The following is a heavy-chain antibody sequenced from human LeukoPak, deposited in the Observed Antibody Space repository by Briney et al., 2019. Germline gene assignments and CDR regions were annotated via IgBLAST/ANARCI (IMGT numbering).Heavy chain of an antibody. CDR2: ISYEGSSK. D-gene: IGHD3-16*01. V-gene: IGHV3-30-3*01. Sequence: GGSLRLSCAPSGFTFSSYAMHWVRQAPGKGLEWVAVISYEGSSKNYADSVKGRFTISRDNSKNTLYLQMNGLRGDDTAVYYCVKDLPVLHSWGQGTLVTVSS. CDR3: VKDLPVLHS. CDR1: GFTFSSYA. J-gene: IGHJ4*02.